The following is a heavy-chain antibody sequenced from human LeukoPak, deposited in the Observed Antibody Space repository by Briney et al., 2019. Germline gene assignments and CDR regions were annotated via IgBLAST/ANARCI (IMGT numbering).Heavy chain of an antibody. Sequence: GGSLRLSCAASGFTFSSYGMHWVRQAPPKGLERVAVISYDGSNKYYADSVKGRFTISRDNSKNTLYLQMNSLGAEDTAVYYCAKDLAAAGSLDPWGQGTLVTVSS. D-gene: IGHD6-13*01. V-gene: IGHV3-30*18. CDR1: GFTFSSYG. CDR3: AKDLAAAGSLDP. J-gene: IGHJ5*02. CDR2: ISYDGSNK.